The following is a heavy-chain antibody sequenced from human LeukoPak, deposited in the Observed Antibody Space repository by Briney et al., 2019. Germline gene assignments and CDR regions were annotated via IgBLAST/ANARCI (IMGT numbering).Heavy chain of an antibody. CDR3: ARRNAYCSTTSCSRASYYCYGMDV. J-gene: IGHJ6*02. Sequence: GGSLRLSCAASGFTFSDYYMSWICQAPGKGLEWVSYISGSDNTIYYADSVKGRFTISRDNAKNSLYLQMNSLRAEDTAVYYCARRNAYCSTTSCSRASYYCYGMDVWGQGTTVTVSS. V-gene: IGHV3-11*01. CDR1: GFTFSDYY. D-gene: IGHD2-2*01. CDR2: ISGSDNTI.